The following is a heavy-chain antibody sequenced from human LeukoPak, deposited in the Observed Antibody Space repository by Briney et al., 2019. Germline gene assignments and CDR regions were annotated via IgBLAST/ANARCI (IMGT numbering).Heavy chain of an antibody. CDR1: GFTFSSYS. J-gene: IGHJ4*02. V-gene: IGHV3-21*01. D-gene: IGHD4-11*01. CDR2: ISSSSTYI. Sequence: GGSLRLSCAASGFTFSSYSMNWVRQAPGKGLEWVSSISSSSTYIYYADSVKGRFTVSRDNAKNSLYLQMNSLRAEDTAVYYCARDGSTVTNYYFDYWGQGTLVTVSS. CDR3: ARDGSTVTNYYFDY.